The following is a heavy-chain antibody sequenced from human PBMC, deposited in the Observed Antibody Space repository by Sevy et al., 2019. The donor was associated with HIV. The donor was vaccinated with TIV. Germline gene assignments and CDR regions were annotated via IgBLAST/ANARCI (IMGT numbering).Heavy chain of an antibody. J-gene: IGHJ3*02. V-gene: IGHV1-2*02. Sequence: ASVKVSCKASGYTFTGYYMHWVRQAPGQGLEWMGWINPNTSATNYAQKFRGRVTMTRDTSISTAYMELSSLRSDDTAVYYCTRDRQHSRDIWGNGTMVTVS. CDR3: TRDRQHSRDI. D-gene: IGHD3-3*02. CDR1: GYTFTGYY. CDR2: INPNTSAT.